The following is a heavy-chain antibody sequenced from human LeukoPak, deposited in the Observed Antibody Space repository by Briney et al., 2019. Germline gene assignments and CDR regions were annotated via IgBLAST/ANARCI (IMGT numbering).Heavy chain of an antibody. CDR1: GFTFSTYS. CDR2: ISGSSGTI. Sequence: GGSLRLSCAASGFTFSTYSMNWVRQAPGKGQEWVSYISGSSGTIYYADSVKGRFTISRDNPKTSLYLQMNSLRAEDTAIYYCARRSEFGVLYYMDVWGKGTTVTVSS. J-gene: IGHJ6*03. D-gene: IGHD3-16*01. CDR3: ARRSEFGVLYYMDV. V-gene: IGHV3-48*04.